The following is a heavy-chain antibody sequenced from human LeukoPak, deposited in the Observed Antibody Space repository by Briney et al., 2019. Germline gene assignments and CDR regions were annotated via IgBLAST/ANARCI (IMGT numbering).Heavy chain of an antibody. CDR2: ISGSGSTT. V-gene: IGHV3-23*01. D-gene: IGHD3-22*01. CDR1: GLTFSSFP. Sequence: PGGSLRLSCAASGLTFSSFPMIWVRQAPGKGLEWVSGISGSGSTTYYADSVKGRFTISRDNSKNTLYLQMNSLRVEDTAIYYCAKGGRWDYYDSSHWGQGTMVTVSS. J-gene: IGHJ3*01. CDR3: AKGGRWDYYDSSH.